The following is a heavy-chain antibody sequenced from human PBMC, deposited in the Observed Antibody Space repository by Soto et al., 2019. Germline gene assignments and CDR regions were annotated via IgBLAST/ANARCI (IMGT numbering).Heavy chain of an antibody. CDR1: GYTLTSYY. V-gene: IGHV1-46*01. D-gene: IGHD2-15*01. CDR2: INPSGGST. CDR3: ARDLGGPNDY. Sequence: GASVKVSCKASGYTLTSYYMHWVRQAPGQGLERMGIINPSGGSTSYAQKIQGRDTMNRDTSTSTVYMDLSSLRSEDTAVYYCARDLGGPNDYWGQGTLVTVSS. J-gene: IGHJ4*02.